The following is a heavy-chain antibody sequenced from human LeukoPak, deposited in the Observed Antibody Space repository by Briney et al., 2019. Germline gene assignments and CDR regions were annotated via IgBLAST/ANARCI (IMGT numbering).Heavy chain of an antibody. V-gene: IGHV3-64*01. CDR2: ITSNGDTT. CDR3: AREAYSGSYYDY. Sequence: PGGSLRLSCAASGFTFSSYVMHWVRQAPGKGLEYVSVITSNGDTTFCANSVKGRFTISRDNSKNTLYLQMGSLRAEDMAVYHCAREAYSGSYYDYWGRGTLVTVSS. D-gene: IGHD1-26*01. J-gene: IGHJ4*02. CDR1: GFTFSSYV.